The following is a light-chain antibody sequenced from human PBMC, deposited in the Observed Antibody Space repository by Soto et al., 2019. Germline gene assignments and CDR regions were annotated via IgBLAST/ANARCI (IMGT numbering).Light chain of an antibody. J-gene: IGKJ4*01. CDR3: QQYGSSPPVT. V-gene: IGKV3-20*01. Sequence: DIVMTQSPLSLPVTPGEPASISCRSSQXLLHSNGYSYLDWYQQKPGQAPRLLIYGASSRATGIPDRFSGSGSGTDFTLTISRLEPEDFAVYYCQQYGSSPPVTFGGGTKVDIK. CDR1: QXLLHSNGYSY. CDR2: GAS.